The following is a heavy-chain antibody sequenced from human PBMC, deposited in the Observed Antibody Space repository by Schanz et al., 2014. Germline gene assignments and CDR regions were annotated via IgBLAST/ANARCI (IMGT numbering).Heavy chain of an antibody. CDR2: INSRSNFI. CDR3: ADAVATIRADSFDI. J-gene: IGHJ3*02. V-gene: IGHV3-21*01. D-gene: IGHD5-12*01. Sequence: EVQLVESGGGLVKPGGSLRLSCTASRIIFGTYSMNWIRQTPKGRELVSSINSRSNFIYYAASVKGRFTIARDNAKNSLYLQMNSLRAEDTAVYCCADAVATIRADSFDIWGQGTMVAVSS. CDR1: RIIFGTYS.